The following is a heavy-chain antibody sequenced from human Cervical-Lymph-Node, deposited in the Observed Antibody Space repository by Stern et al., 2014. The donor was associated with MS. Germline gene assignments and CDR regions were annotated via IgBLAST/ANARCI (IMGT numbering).Heavy chain of an antibody. J-gene: IGHJ4*02. CDR3: AHSYYDILTGYHGFDY. CDR2: LYLAADK. Sequence: QITLKESGPTLVKPTQTLTLTCTFSGFSLSTSGVGVGWIRQPPGKALEXLALLYLAADKRYNPSLKNRLPTTNDTSKNQVVLTMTNMDPVDTATYYCAHSYYDILTGYHGFDYWGQGTLVTVSS. D-gene: IGHD3-9*01. V-gene: IGHV2-5*02. CDR1: GFSLSTSGVG.